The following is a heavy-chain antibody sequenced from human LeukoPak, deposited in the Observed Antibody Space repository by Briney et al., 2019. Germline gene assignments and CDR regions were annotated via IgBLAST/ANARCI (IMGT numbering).Heavy chain of an antibody. V-gene: IGHV4-59*01. D-gene: IGHD3-3*01. CDR2: IYYSGST. Sequence: RPSETLSLTCTVSGGSISSYYWSWIRQPPGKGLEWIGYIYYSGSTNYNPSLKSRVTISVDTSKNQFSLKLSSVTAADTAVYYCARGVRFLEWLFLDYWGQGTLVTVSS. J-gene: IGHJ4*02. CDR3: ARGVRFLEWLFLDY. CDR1: GGSISSYY.